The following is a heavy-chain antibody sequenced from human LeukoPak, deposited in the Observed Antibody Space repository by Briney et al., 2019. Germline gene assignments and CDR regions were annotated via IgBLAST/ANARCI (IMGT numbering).Heavy chain of an antibody. J-gene: IGHJ4*02. D-gene: IGHD6-19*01. V-gene: IGHV4-61*02. CDR3: ARHSSGWPEYDY. CDR2: IYSTGIT. CDR1: GGSINSTDYY. Sequence: PSQTLSLTCTVSGGSINSTDYYWSWIRQPAGKGPEWIGRIYSTGITKYNPSLKSRVIISVDTSKNQFSLKLNSVTATDTAVYYCARHSSGWPEYDYWGQGTLVTVSS.